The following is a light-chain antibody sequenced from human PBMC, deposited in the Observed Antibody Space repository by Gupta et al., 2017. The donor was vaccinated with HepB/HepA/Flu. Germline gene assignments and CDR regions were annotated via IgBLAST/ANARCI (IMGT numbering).Light chain of an antibody. V-gene: IGLV3-1*01. Sequence: SYELTQPPSVSVSPGQTASITCSGDKLGDKYACWYQQKPGQSPVLVIYQDSKRPSGIPERFSGSNSANTATLTISGTQAMDEDDYYCQAWDSSTVVFGGGTKLTVL. CDR3: QAWDSSTVV. CDR2: QDS. J-gene: IGLJ2*01. CDR1: KLGDKY.